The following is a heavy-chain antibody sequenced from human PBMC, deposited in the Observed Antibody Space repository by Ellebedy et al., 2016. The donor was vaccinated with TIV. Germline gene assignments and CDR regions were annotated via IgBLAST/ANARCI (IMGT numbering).Heavy chain of an antibody. D-gene: IGHD4-23*01. V-gene: IGHV4-34*12. CDR2: VIHTGST. Sequence: MPSETLSLTCAVYGDSFSGYYWSWIRQPPGKGLGWIGEVIHTGSTNYNHSLKSRVTISVDKSKNQFSLKVNSVTAADTAVYYCARHSRPSYGGDFYLYFDLWGRGTLVTVSS. J-gene: IGHJ2*01. CDR3: ARHSRPSYGGDFYLYFDL. CDR1: GDSFSGYY.